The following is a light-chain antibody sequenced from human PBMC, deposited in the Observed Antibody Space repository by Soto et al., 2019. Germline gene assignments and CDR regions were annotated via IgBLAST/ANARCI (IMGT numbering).Light chain of an antibody. CDR2: YTS. V-gene: IGKV3-11*01. CDR3: HQRPSGRRT. J-gene: IGKJ1*01. Sequence: EIGVSKSPSTLSLSTGERATLSCRASEYVGTRLAWYQHKPGQAPRLLIYYTSNRATGIPARFSGSGSGTDVTLTIFSLAPEDVVPFYYHQRPSGRRTFGQGTKV. CDR1: EYVGTR.